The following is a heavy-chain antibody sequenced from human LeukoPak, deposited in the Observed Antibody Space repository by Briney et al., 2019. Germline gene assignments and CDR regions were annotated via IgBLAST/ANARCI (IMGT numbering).Heavy chain of an antibody. CDR3: AKDPSESYNYGYFDY. D-gene: IGHD3-10*01. CDR1: GLILRSYA. Sequence: LPGGSLGLSCAASGLILRSYAMSWVRQAPGKGLEWVSAISGSGGSTYYADSVKGRFTISRDNAKNTVHLQMNSLRVEDTAVYFCAKDPSESYNYGYFDYWGQGTLVTVSS. J-gene: IGHJ4*02. CDR2: ISGSGGST. V-gene: IGHV3-23*01.